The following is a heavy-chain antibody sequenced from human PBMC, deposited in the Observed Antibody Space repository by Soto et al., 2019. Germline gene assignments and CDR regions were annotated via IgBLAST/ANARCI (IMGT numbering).Heavy chain of an antibody. CDR3: ARDRGGSGSPAFDI. V-gene: IGHV3-21*01. CDR1: GFTFSSYS. Sequence: GGALRVSCAASGFTFSSYSMNWVRQAPGKGLEWVSSISSSSSYIYYADSVKGRFTISRDNAKNALYLQMNSLRAEDTAVYYCARDRGGSGSPAFDIWCQGTMVTVSS. CDR2: ISSSSSYI. J-gene: IGHJ3*02. D-gene: IGHD3-10*01.